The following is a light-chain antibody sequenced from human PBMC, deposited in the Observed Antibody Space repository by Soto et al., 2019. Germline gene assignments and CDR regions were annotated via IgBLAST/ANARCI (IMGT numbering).Light chain of an antibody. Sequence: EIVLTQSPDTLSMSPGERATLSCRASQTVGTNLAWYQQKPGQAHRLLIYGAYPRASGIQARFSGSGSATEFALTIRSLQSEDFAVYYCKQYNNWPITFGQGTRLEIK. CDR3: KQYNNWPIT. J-gene: IGKJ5*01. CDR1: QTVGTN. V-gene: IGKV3-15*01. CDR2: GAY.